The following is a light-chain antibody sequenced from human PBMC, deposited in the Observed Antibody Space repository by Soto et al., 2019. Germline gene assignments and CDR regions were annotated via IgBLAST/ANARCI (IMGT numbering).Light chain of an antibody. CDR3: QQLFDSPIT. J-gene: IGKJ5*01. CDR2: GST. CDR1: QGIRND. V-gene: IGKV1-17*01. Sequence: IRMTQSPSSLSASTGDRVTLTCRASQGIRNDLGWYQQKPGKAPKRLIYGSTSLQSGVPSRFSATVSGTEFSLTITSLQPEDFATYYCQQLFDSPITFGQGTLLEIK.